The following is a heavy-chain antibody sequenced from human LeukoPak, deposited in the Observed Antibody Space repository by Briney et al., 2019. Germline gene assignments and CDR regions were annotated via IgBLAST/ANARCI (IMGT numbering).Heavy chain of an antibody. D-gene: IGHD6-19*01. V-gene: IGHV3-48*03. J-gene: IGHJ5*02. CDR2: ISSSGSTI. CDR3: ARDRGYSSGWYEAFDP. Sequence: GGSLRLSCVASGFTFGSYEMNWVRQAPGKGLEWVSYISSSGSTIYYADSVKGRFTISRDNAKNSLYLQMNSLRVEDTAVYYCARDRGYSSGWYEAFDPWGQGTLVTVSS. CDR1: GFTFGSYE.